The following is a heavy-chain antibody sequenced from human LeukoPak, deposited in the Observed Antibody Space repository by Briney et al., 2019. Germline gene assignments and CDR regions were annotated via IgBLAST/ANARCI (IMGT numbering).Heavy chain of an antibody. CDR2: IRSKANSYAT. J-gene: IGHJ6*03. D-gene: IGHD7-27*01. CDR3: ASTALGYYYYMDV. Sequence: GGSLRLSCAASGFTFSGSPMHWVRQASGKGLEWVGRIRSKANSYATAYAASVKGRFTISRDDSKNTAYLQMNSLKTEDTAVYYCASTALGYYYYMDVWGKGTTVTVSS. CDR1: GFTFSGSP. V-gene: IGHV3-73*01.